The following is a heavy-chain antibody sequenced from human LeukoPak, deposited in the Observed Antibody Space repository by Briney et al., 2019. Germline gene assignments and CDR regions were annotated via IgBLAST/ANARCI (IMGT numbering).Heavy chain of an antibody. CDR2: ISGNGDST. J-gene: IGHJ4*02. Sequence: GGSLRLSCAASGFTFSSYAMNWVRQPPGKGLEWVSVISGNGDSTNYADSVKGRVTISRDNSKNTLYLQMNSLRAEDTAVYYCARGGITMVRGVTYYFDYWGQGTLVTVSS. CDR3: ARGGITMVRGVTYYFDY. CDR1: GFTFSSYA. D-gene: IGHD3-10*01. V-gene: IGHV3-23*01.